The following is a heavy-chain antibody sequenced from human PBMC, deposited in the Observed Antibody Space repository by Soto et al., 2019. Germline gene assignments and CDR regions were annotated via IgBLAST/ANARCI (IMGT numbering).Heavy chain of an antibody. Sequence: LETLSLTCAVSGYFISSGYYWGWIRQPPGKGLEWIGSMFHSGSTHYNPSLKSRVTISVDTSKNHFSLRLSSVTASETAVYYWEGRTTLAVPTVGCLDTWGQGTLVTVSS. V-gene: IGHV4-38-2*01. CDR3: EGRTTLAVPTVGCLDT. CDR1: GYFISSGYY. D-gene: IGHD2-2*01. CDR2: MFHSGST. J-gene: IGHJ5*02.